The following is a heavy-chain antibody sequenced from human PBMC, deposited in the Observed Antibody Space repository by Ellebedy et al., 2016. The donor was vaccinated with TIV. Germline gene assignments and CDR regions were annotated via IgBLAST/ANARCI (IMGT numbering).Heavy chain of an antibody. CDR3: AHQGLDPSYCSGGSCSTPLPHFDY. CDR1: GFSLSTSGVG. V-gene: IGHV2-5*01. Sequence: SGPTLVKPTQTLTLTCTFSGFSLSTSGVGVGWIRQPPGKALEWLALIYWNDDKRYSPSLKSRLTITKDTSKNQVVLTMTNMDPVDTATYYCAHQGLDPSYCSGGSCSTPLPHFDYWGQGTLVTVSS. CDR2: IYWNDDK. D-gene: IGHD2-15*01. J-gene: IGHJ4*02.